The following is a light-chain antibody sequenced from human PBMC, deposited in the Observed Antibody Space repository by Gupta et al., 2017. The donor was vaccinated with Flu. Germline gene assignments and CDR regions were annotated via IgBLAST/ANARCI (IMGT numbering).Light chain of an antibody. CDR3: HQRSNWVT. J-gene: IGKJ3*01. V-gene: IGKV3-11*01. CDR1: QSVSSY. Sequence: PGERATHSCRASQSVSSYLAWYQQKPGQAPMLLIYDASTRATGSPARFSGSGSGTDFTLTISSLEPEDFAVYYCHQRSNWVTFGRGTKVDIK. CDR2: DAS.